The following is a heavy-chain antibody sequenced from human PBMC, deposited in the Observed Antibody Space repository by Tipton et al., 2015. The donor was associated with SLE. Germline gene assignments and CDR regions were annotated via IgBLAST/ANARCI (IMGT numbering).Heavy chain of an antibody. V-gene: IGHV1-69*05. CDR1: GGTFSSYA. CDR3: ARGVKQLVRTEYFQH. D-gene: IGHD6-6*01. J-gene: IGHJ1*01. Sequence: QLVQSGPEVKKPGSSVKVSCKASGGTFSSYAISWVRQAPGQGLEWMGGIIPIFGTANYAQRFQGRVTITTDESTSTAYMELSSLRSGDTAVYYCARGVKQLVRTEYFQHWGQGTLVTVSP. CDR2: IIPIFGTA.